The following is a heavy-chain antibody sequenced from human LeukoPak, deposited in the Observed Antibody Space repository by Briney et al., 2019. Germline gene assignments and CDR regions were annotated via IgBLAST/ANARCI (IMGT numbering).Heavy chain of an antibody. CDR1: GGSVNSGNYY. V-gene: IGHV4-61*02. CDR2: IYTSGST. D-gene: IGHD1-26*01. CDR3: TRGGELMNF. Sequence: KPSQTLSLTCTVSGGSVNSGNYYWTWIRQPAGKRLEWIGRIYTSGSTNYNPSLKSRVTISIDASKNQFSLRLSSVTAADTVVYYCTRGGELMNFWGQGTLVTVSS. J-gene: IGHJ4*02.